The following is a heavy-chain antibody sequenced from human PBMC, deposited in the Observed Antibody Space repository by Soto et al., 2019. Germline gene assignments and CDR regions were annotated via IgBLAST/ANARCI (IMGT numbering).Heavy chain of an antibody. V-gene: IGHV5-10-1*01. Sequence: PVESMRISCRGSGYRFAGYGSSWVRQMPGKGLEWMGRIDPSDSYTSYSPSFQGLVTISADKSISTAYLQWSSLKASDTAMYYCARHDNSWYYWGQGTLVTVSS. D-gene: IGHD6-13*01. J-gene: IGHJ4*02. CDR2: IDPSDSYT. CDR1: GYRFAGYG. CDR3: ARHDNSWYY.